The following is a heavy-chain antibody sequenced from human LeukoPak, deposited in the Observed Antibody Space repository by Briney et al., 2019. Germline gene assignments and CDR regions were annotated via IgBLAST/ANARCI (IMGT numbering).Heavy chain of an antibody. CDR2: ISGSGGST. CDR3: AKDIPAYYDFWSGYQAFDY. D-gene: IGHD3-3*01. Sequence: PGGSLRLSCAASGFTFSSYAMSWVRQAPGKGLEWVSAISGSGGSTYYADSVKGRFTISRDNSKNTLYLQMNSLRAEDTAVYYCAKDIPAYYDFWSGYQAFDYWGQGTLVTVSS. J-gene: IGHJ4*02. CDR1: GFTFSSYA. V-gene: IGHV3-23*01.